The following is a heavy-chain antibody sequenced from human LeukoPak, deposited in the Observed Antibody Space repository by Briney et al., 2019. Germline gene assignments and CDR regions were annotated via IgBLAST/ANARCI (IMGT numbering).Heavy chain of an antibody. Sequence: SETLSLTCAVFGWSFSGYYWNWIRQPPGRGLEWMGEISQSGSTNYNPSLKSRITMSVDTSKNQFSLQLRSMTAADTAVYFCARATDDEFYLYYGMDVWGQGTTVTVSS. D-gene: IGHD3-16*01. CDR1: GWSFSGYY. J-gene: IGHJ6*02. V-gene: IGHV4-34*01. CDR3: ARATDDEFYLYYGMDV. CDR2: ISQSGST.